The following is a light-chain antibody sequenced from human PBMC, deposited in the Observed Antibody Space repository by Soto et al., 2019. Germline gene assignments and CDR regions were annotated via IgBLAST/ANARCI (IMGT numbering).Light chain of an antibody. Sequence: QSVLTQPPSVSGAPGQRVTISCTGSSSNIGVGYDVHWYQHLPGTAPKLLIYDNINRPSGVPDRFSGSKSGSSASLAITGLQAEDEADYYCQSYDSSLSGYVVFGGGTQLTVL. J-gene: IGLJ2*01. CDR3: QSYDSSLSGYVV. CDR1: SSNIGVGYD. V-gene: IGLV1-40*01. CDR2: DNI.